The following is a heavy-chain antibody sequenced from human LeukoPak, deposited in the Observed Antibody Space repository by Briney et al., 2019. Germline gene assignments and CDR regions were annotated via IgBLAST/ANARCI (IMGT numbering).Heavy chain of an antibody. CDR1: GFTLSRYA. Sequence: GGSLRLSCVASGFTLSRYAMHWVRQAPGKGLEWVGRIKSKTDGGTIDYAAPVKGRSTISRDDSKDTLYLQMNSLKTEDTAVYYCTTDLLGFCSSTGCYDNWLDPWGQGTLVTVSS. CDR2: IKSKTDGGTI. J-gene: IGHJ5*02. CDR3: TTDLLGFCSSTGCYDNWLDP. D-gene: IGHD2-2*01. V-gene: IGHV3-15*01.